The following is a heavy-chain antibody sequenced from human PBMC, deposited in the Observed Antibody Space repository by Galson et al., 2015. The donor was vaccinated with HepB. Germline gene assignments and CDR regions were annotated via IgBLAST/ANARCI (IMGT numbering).Heavy chain of an antibody. D-gene: IGHD1-14*01. Sequence: SCAASGFAFSSYAMSWVRQAPGKGLEWVSGINNFKDGGGAYHADSAKGRFTVSRDDSRNTLYLQINSLTAEDTAVYYCTTDLRRGSEYWGQGTLVTVSS. J-gene: IGHJ4*02. V-gene: IGHV3-23*01. CDR2: INNFKDGGGA. CDR3: TTDLRRGSEY. CDR1: GFAFSSYA.